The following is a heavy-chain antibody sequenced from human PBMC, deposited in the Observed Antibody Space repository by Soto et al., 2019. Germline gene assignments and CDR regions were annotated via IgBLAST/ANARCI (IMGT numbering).Heavy chain of an antibody. J-gene: IGHJ6*02. Sequence: LSLTCTVSGGSISSSSYYWGWIRQPPGKGLEWIGSIYYSGSTYYNPSLKSRVTISVDTSKNQFSLKLSSVTAADTAVYYCASPLVVPAAGAYYYYGMDVWGQGTTVTVSS. CDR2: IYYSGST. V-gene: IGHV4-39*01. CDR1: GGSISSSSYY. D-gene: IGHD2-2*01. CDR3: ASPLVVPAAGAYYYYGMDV.